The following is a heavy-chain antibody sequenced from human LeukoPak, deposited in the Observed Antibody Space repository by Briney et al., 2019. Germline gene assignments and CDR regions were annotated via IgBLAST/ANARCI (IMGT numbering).Heavy chain of an antibody. V-gene: IGHV3-23*01. CDR3: AKDRRAGRATYFDY. J-gene: IGHJ4*02. D-gene: IGHD3-10*01. CDR2: ISGSGGST. CDR1: GFTFSSYA. Sequence: PGGSLRLSCAASGFTFSSYAMSWVRQAPGKGLEWVSAISGSGGSTYYVDSVKGRFTISRDNSKNTLYLQMNSLRAEDTAVYYCAKDRRAGRATYFDYWGQGTLVTVSS.